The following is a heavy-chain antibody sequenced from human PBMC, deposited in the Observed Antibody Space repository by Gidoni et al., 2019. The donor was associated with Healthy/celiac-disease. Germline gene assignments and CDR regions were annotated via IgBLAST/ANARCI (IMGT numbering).Heavy chain of an antibody. V-gene: IGHV3-53*01. CDR3: ARVVCSGGSCYYYYYYYMDV. J-gene: IGHJ6*03. Sequence: EVQLVESGGGLIQPGGSLRLSCAASGFTASSNYMSWVRQAPGKGLAWVSGIYSGGRTYYADSVKGRFTISRDNSKNTLYLQMNSLRAEDTAVYYCARVVCSGGSCYYYYYYYMDVWGKGTTVTVSS. CDR2: IYSGGRT. CDR1: GFTASSNY. D-gene: IGHD2-15*01.